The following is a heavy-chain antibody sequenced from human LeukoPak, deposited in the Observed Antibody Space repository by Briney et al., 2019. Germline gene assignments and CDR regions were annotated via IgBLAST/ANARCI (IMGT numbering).Heavy chain of an antibody. D-gene: IGHD3-9*01. CDR1: GFTFSRYA. J-gene: IGHJ6*03. Sequence: PGGSLRLSCAASGFTFSRYAMSWVRQAPGKGLEWVSSIGGSGGTTYYADSVQGRFTISRDNSKNTLYLQMNSLRAEDTAVYYCARVLTGFDYYYMDVWGKGTTVTISS. CDR2: IGGSGGTT. CDR3: ARVLTGFDYYYMDV. V-gene: IGHV3-23*01.